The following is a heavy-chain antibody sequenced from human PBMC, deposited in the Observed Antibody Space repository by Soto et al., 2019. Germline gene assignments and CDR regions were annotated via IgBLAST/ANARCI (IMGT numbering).Heavy chain of an antibody. D-gene: IGHD3-3*01. CDR3: ARSVRDYDFWSGSDYYYYGMDV. J-gene: IGHJ6*02. V-gene: IGHV5-51*01. Sequence: GESLKISCKGSGYSFTSYWIGWVRQMPGKGLEWTGIIYPGDSDTRYSPSFQGQVTISADKSISTAYLQWSSLKASDTAMYYCARSVRDYDFWSGSDYYYYGMDVWGQGTTVTVSS. CDR2: IYPGDSDT. CDR1: GYSFTSYW.